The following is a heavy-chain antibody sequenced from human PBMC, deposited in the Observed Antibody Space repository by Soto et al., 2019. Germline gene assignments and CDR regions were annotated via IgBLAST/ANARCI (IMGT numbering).Heavy chain of an antibody. CDR3: ARVNYNPRGYSYGMDV. D-gene: IGHD4-4*01. J-gene: IGHJ6*02. CDR1: GYTFNTYG. V-gene: IGHV1-8*02. Sequence: ASVKVSCKASGYTFNTYGISWVRQAAGQGLEWMGWMSPYTEETDYGQNFQGRVTLTRDTSMSTAYMELSSLRFEDTAVYYCARVNYNPRGYSYGMDVWG. CDR2: MSPYTEET.